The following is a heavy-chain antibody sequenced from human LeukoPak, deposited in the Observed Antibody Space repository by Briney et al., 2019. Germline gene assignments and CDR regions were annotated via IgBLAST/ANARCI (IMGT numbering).Heavy chain of an antibody. D-gene: IGHD5-18*01. V-gene: IGHV4-4*07. CDR2: IYTSGST. J-gene: IGHJ6*03. CDR1: GGSISSYY. Sequence: SETLSLTCTVSGGSISSYYWSWIRQPAGKGLEWIGRIYTSGSTNYNPSLKSRVTMSVDTSKNQFSLKLTSVTAADTAVYYCARRGPWDSPPNTAMDANRLYYYMDVWGKGTTVTVSS. CDR3: ARRGPWDSPPNTAMDANRLYYYMDV.